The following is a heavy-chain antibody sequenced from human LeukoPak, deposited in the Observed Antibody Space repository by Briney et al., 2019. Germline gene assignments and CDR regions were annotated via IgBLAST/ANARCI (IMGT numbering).Heavy chain of an antibody. V-gene: IGHV5-10-1*01. CDR3: ARQIDGSGSYFFTIDY. CDR2: IDPSDSYT. D-gene: IGHD3-10*01. CDR1: GYSFTSYW. J-gene: IGHJ4*02. Sequence: GESLKISCKGSGYSFTSYWISWVRQMPGKGLEWMGRIDPSDSYTNYSPSFQGHVTISADKSISTAYLQWSSLKASDTAMYYCARQIDGSGSYFFTIDYWGQGTLVTVSS.